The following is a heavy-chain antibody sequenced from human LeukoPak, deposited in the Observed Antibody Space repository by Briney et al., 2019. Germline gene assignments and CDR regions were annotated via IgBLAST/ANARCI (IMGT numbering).Heavy chain of an antibody. J-gene: IGHJ6*03. D-gene: IGHD6-13*01. CDR3: ARVEYSSSWYGGGGYYYYMDV. CDR1: GYTFTSYG. Sequence: ASVKLSCKASGYTFTSYGISWVRQAPGQGLELMGWISAYNGNTTYAQKLQGRVTMTTDTSTSTAYMELSSLRSEDTAVYYCARVEYSSSWYGGGGYYYYMDVWGKGTTVTVSS. V-gene: IGHV1-18*01. CDR2: ISAYNGNT.